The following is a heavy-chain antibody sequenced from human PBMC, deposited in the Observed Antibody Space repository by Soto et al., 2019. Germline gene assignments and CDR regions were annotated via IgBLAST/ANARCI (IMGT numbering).Heavy chain of an antibody. Sequence: GESLKISCRVSGDSFTTYWIAWVRQMPGKGLEWMGIIYPGDSDTRYSPSFQGQVTISADKSISTAYLQWSSLKASDTAMYYCARRDGYKHDAFDIWGQGTMVTVSS. V-gene: IGHV5-51*01. CDR3: ARRDGYKHDAFDI. J-gene: IGHJ3*02. D-gene: IGHD5-12*01. CDR1: GDSFTTYW. CDR2: IYPGDSDT.